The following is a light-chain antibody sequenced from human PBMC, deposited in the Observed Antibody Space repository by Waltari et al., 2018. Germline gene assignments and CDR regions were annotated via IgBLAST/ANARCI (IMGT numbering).Light chain of an antibody. CDR3: QVWDSANDQVV. J-gene: IGLJ2*01. Sequence: SYVLTQPPSVSVAPGKTARITCGGDNIGQKSVHWYQQRPGQAPVLVIQYDGDRPSGIPERFAGSNSGNTATLTISRVEGGDEADFFCQVWDSANDQVVFGGGTKLTVL. CDR1: NIGQKS. V-gene: IGLV3-21*04. CDR2: YDG.